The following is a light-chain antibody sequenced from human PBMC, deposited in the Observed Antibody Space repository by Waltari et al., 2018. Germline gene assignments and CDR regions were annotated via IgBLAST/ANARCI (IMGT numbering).Light chain of an antibody. CDR1: NSNIGAGYR. CDR3: QSYDSSLRRV. J-gene: IGLJ3*02. Sequence: QSVLTQPPSVSGAPGQRVTIPCTGTNSNIGAGYRVHWYQQFPGTAPKLLIFDNNYRPARVPCRFSGSKSGTSASLAITGLQPEDEADYYCQSYDSSLRRVFGGGTKLTVL. CDR2: DNN. V-gene: IGLV1-40*01.